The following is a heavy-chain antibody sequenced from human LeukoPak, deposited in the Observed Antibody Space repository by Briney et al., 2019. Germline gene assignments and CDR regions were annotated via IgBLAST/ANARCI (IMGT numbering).Heavy chain of an antibody. D-gene: IGHD3-3*01. CDR1: GYTFTGYY. Sequence: ASVKVSCKASGYTFTGYYMHWVRQAPGQGLEWMGRINPNSGGTNYAQKFQGRVTMTRDTSISTAYMELSRLRSDDTAVYYCARGPRIPGYDFWSGYYYGREDYFDYWGQGTLVTVSS. CDR2: INPNSGGT. CDR3: ARGPRIPGYDFWSGYYYGREDYFDY. V-gene: IGHV1-2*06. J-gene: IGHJ4*02.